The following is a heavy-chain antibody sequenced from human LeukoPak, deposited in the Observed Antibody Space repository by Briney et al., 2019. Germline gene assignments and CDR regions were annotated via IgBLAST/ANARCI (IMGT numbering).Heavy chain of an antibody. Sequence: LETLSLTCAVSGGSISSSNWWSWVRQPPGKGLEWIGEIYHSGSTNYNPSLKSRVTISVDKSKNQFSLKLSSVTAADTAVYYCARGYYDILTGYYFDYWGQGTLVTVSS. CDR1: GGSISSSNW. CDR3: ARGYYDILTGYYFDY. V-gene: IGHV4-4*02. J-gene: IGHJ4*02. CDR2: IYHSGST. D-gene: IGHD3-9*01.